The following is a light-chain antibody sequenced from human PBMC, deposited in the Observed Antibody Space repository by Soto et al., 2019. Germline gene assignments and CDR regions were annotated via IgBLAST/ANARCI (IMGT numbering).Light chain of an antibody. Sequence: EIVMTQSPATLSVSPGERVSLSCRASQSIYDKLAWFQQKPGQAPRLLMYAASTRPTSIAARFSGSGSGTDFILTITSLQSEDSGVFYCQQYYHWPRTFGQGTKVDIK. V-gene: IGKV3-15*01. J-gene: IGKJ1*01. CDR2: AAS. CDR1: QSIYDK. CDR3: QQYYHWPRT.